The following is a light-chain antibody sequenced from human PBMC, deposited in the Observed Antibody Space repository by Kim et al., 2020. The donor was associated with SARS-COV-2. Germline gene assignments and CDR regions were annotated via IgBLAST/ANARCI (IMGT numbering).Light chain of an antibody. V-gene: IGLV3-1*01. J-gene: IGLJ2*01. CDR1: NLGDKY. CDR2: QDS. Sequence: VSPGQTASITCSGDNLGDKYACWYQQKPGQSPVLVIYQDSKRPSGIPERFSGSNSGNTATLTISGTQAMDEADYYCQAWDSSTVAFGGGTQLTVL. CDR3: QAWDSSTVA.